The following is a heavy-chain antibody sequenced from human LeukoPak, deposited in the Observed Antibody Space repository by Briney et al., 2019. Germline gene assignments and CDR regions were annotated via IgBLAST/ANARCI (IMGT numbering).Heavy chain of an antibody. CDR3: AKDPIVVVPAANELDY. CDR1: GFTFSSCA. CDR2: ISGSGGST. Sequence: PGGSLRLSCAASGFTFSSCAMSWVRQAPGKGLEWVSAISGSGGSTYYADSVKGRFTISRDNSKNTLYLQMNSLRAEDTAVYYCAKDPIVVVPAANELDYWGQGTLVTVSS. V-gene: IGHV3-23*01. D-gene: IGHD2-2*01. J-gene: IGHJ4*02.